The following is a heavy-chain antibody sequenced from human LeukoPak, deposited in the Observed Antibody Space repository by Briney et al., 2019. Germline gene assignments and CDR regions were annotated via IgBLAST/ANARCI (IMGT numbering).Heavy chain of an antibody. D-gene: IGHD2-21*02. CDR2: IYWDDDK. Sequence: SGPTLVNPTQTLTLTCTFSGFSLSSSEVGVGWIRQPPGKALEWLALIYWDDDKRYSPSLKSRLTITKDTSKYQVVLTMTNMDPVDTATYYCAHRDVGDDTLDYWGQGTLVTVSS. V-gene: IGHV2-5*02. J-gene: IGHJ4*02. CDR1: GFSLSSSEVG. CDR3: AHRDVGDDTLDY.